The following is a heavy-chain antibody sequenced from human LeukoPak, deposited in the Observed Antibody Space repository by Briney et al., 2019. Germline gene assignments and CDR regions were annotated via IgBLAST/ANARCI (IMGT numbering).Heavy chain of an antibody. Sequence: GRSLRLSCAASGFAFSSYGMHWVRQAPGKGLEWVAVIWYDGSNKYYADSVKGRFTISRDNSKNTLYLQMNSLRAEDTAVYYCARDRSGSYGMDVWGQGTTVTVSS. D-gene: IGHD1-26*01. J-gene: IGHJ6*02. V-gene: IGHV3-33*01. CDR2: IWYDGSNK. CDR1: GFAFSSYG. CDR3: ARDRSGSYGMDV.